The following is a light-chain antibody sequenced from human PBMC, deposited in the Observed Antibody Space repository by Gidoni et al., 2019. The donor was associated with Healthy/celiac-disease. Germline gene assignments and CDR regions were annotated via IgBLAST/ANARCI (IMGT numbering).Light chain of an antibody. J-gene: IGKJ4*01. CDR2: AAS. CDR3: QQSYSTPPT. CDR1: QSISSY. Sequence: DIQMTQSPSSLSASVGDRVTITCRASQSISSYLNWYQQKPGKAPKPLIYAASSLQSGVPSLFSGSGSGTDFTLTISSLQPEDFATYYCQQSYSTPPTFGGGTKVEIK. V-gene: IGKV1-39*01.